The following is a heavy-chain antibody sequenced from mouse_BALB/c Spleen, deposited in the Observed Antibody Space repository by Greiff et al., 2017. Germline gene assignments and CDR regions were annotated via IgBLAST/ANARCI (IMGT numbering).Heavy chain of an antibody. V-gene: IGHV8-8*01. Sequence: QVTLKVSGPGILQPSQTLSLTCSFSGFSLSTSGMGVGWIRQPSGKGLEWLAHIWWDDDKRYNPALKSRLTISKDTSSNQVFLKIASVDTADTATYYCARIKDGSSYDWFAYWGQGTLVTVSA. J-gene: IGHJ3*01. CDR3: ARIKDGSSYDWFAY. D-gene: IGHD1-1*01. CDR2: IWWDDDK. CDR1: GFSLSTSGMG.